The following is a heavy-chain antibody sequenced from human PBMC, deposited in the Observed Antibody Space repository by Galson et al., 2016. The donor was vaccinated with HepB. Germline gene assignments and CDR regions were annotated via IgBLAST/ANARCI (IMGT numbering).Heavy chain of an antibody. CDR1: GASINNNNYF. CDR3: ARHPNDFWSGWETGAYYYGRFDC. Sequence: SETLSLTCTVSGASINNNNYFWGWIRQAPGKGLEWVGHIFDSGRTFYNPSLEGRLTISVDTSRNFFSLRLSSVTAADTGVYYCARHPNDFWSGWETGAYYYGRFDCWGQGTLVAVSS. CDR2: IFDSGRT. V-gene: IGHV4-39*01. J-gene: IGHJ4*02. D-gene: IGHD3-3*01.